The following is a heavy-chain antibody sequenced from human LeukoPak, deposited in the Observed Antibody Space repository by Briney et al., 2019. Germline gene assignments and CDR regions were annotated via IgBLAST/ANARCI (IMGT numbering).Heavy chain of an antibody. CDR1: GFTVSSDY. V-gene: IGHV3-66*01. J-gene: IGHJ4*02. CDR3: VRRDYGDYTLFDY. D-gene: IGHD4-17*01. Sequence: GGSLRLSCTASGFTVSSDYMSWVRQAPGKGLEWVSVVYSGGNTYYADSVKGRFTISRDNSKNTLYLQMNSLRAEDTAVYYCVRRDYGDYTLFDYWGQGTLVTVSS. CDR2: VYSGGNT.